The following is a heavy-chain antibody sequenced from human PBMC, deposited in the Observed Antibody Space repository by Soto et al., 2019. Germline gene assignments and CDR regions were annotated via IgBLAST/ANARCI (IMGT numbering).Heavy chain of an antibody. V-gene: IGHV1-18*01. Sequence: ASVKVSCKASGGTFSSYAISWVRQAPGQGLEWMGWISAYNGNTKYAQKVQGRVTMTTDTSTSTAYMELRSLRSDDTAVYYCARGVGSGSYYNQYNWFDPWGQGTLVTVSS. CDR3: ARGVGSGSYYNQYNWFDP. D-gene: IGHD3-10*01. J-gene: IGHJ5*02. CDR2: ISAYNGNT. CDR1: GGTFSSYA.